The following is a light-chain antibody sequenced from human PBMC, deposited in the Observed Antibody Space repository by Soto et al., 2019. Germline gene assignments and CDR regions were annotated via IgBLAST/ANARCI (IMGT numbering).Light chain of an antibody. CDR3: SSYTSSNTEV. CDR2: DVN. J-gene: IGLJ6*01. CDR1: SSDVGGYDY. Sequence: QSALTQPASVSGSPGQSITISCTGTSSDVGGYDYVSWYQQHPGKVPKRMIYDVNNRPSGVSNRFSGSKSGNTASLTISGLLAEDEADYYCSSYTSSNTEVFGTGTKVTVL. V-gene: IGLV2-14*01.